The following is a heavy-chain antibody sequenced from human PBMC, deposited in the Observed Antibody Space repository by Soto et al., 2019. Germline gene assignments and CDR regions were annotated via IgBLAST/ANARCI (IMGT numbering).Heavy chain of an antibody. J-gene: IGHJ3*02. CDR3: ARELRIVVVVAATPRYAFDI. CDR1: GNTVPNYA. Sequence: ASVKVSCKASGNTVPNYAIHWVRQAPGQRLEWMGWINAGNGNTKYSQKFQGRVTITRDTSASTAYMELSSLRSEDTAAYYCARELRIVVVVAATPRYAFDIWGQGTMVTVSS. CDR2: INAGNGNT. D-gene: IGHD2-15*01. V-gene: IGHV1-3*01.